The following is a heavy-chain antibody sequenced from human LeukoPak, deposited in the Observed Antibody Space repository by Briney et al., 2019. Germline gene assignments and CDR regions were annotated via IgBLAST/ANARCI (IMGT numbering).Heavy chain of an antibody. J-gene: IGHJ4*02. V-gene: IGHV4-39*01. CDR1: GFTFSSYSMN. CDR2: IYYTGTT. Sequence: GSLRLSCAASGFTFSSYSMNWVRQPPGKGLEWIGGIYYTGTTYYSPSLNSRITISMDTSKKQFSLRLASVTAADTAVYYCARRAVVPAAVSYFDNWGQGTLVTVSS. D-gene: IGHD2-2*01. CDR3: ARRAVVPAAVSYFDN.